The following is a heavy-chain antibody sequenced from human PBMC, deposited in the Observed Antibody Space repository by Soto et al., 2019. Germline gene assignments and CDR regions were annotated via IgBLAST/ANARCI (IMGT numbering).Heavy chain of an antibody. CDR2: IYDSGSA. CDR1: GGSIRSGDYY. D-gene: IGHD3-10*01. V-gene: IGHV4-30-4*01. Sequence: PSETLSLTCTVSGGSIRSGDYYWSWIRQPPGKGLEWMGYIYDSGSAYYNPSLKRRLTISVDRSKNQFSLKLTPVTAADTAVYFCAREYYYGSGSPMAHWGQGTLVTVS. CDR3: AREYYYGSGSPMAH. J-gene: IGHJ4*02.